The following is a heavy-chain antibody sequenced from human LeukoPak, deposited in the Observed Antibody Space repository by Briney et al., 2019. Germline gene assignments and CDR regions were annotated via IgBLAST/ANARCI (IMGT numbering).Heavy chain of an antibody. CDR1: GFTFSSYG. D-gene: IGHD3-9*01. J-gene: IGHJ4*02. CDR3: ARDWYDILTGYPGGFDY. CDR2: IWYDGSNK. V-gene: IGHV3-33*01. Sequence: GGSLRLSCAASGFTFSSYGMHWVRQAPGKGLEWVAVIWYDGSNKYYADSVKGRFTISRDNSKNTLYLRMNSLRAEDTAVYYCARDWYDILTGYPGGFDYWGQGTLVTVSS.